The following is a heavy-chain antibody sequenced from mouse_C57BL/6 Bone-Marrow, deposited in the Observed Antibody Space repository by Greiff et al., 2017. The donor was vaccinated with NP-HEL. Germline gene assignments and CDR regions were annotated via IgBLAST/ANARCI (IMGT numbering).Heavy chain of an antibody. D-gene: IGHD2-4*01. CDR2: IYPRSGNT. Sequence: QVQLQQSGAELARPGASVKLSCKASGYTFTSYGISWVKQRTGQGLEWIGEIYPRSGNTYYNEKFKGKATLTADKSSSTAYMELRSLTAEDSAVYFCARGALGLRRGFDYWGQGTTLTVSS. V-gene: IGHV1-81*01. CDR3: ARGALGLRRGFDY. CDR1: GYTFTSYG. J-gene: IGHJ2*01.